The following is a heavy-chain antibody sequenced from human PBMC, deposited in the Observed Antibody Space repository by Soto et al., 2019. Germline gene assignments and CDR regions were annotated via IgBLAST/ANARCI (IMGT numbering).Heavy chain of an antibody. J-gene: IGHJ4*02. V-gene: IGHV3-23*01. CDR1: GFTLSNFA. CDR3: AKDGIVGATREFFFDY. CDR2: ISGSGVAT. D-gene: IGHD1-26*01. Sequence: GGSLRLSCAASGFTLSNFAMSWVRKAPGKGLEWVSAISGSGVATYYTDSVKGRFTISRDNSKNTLYLQMNSLRAEDTAVYYCAKDGIVGATREFFFDYWGQGTLVTVSS.